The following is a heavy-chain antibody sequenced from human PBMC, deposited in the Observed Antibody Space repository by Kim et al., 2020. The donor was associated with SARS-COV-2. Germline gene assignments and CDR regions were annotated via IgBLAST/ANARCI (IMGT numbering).Heavy chain of an antibody. CDR1: GFTFRSYW. Sequence: GGSLRLSCAASGFTFRSYWINWVRQAPGKGLVWVSRMSGDASTTNYADSVKGRFTISRDNAENTVYLQMNSLRGDDTAVYYCARGMFRNGLDVWGEGTTVTVSS. CDR2: MSGDASTT. D-gene: IGHD1-1*01. V-gene: IGHV3-74*01. J-gene: IGHJ6*04. CDR3: ARGMFRNGLDV.